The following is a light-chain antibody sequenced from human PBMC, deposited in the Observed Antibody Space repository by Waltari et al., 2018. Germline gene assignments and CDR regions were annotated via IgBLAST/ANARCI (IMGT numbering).Light chain of an antibody. CDR1: GSAVGASDS. V-gene: IGLV2-14*03. CDR2: DVT. J-gene: IGLJ2*01. CDR3: SSQTLDGLVL. Sequence: QSALTQPASVSWSPGQSITISCSGVGSAVGASDSVSWHQHHPGKPPQVIIYDVTNRPSGVSDRFSASKSANTASLTISRLQPEDEADYFCSSQTLDGLVLFGGGTRLTVL.